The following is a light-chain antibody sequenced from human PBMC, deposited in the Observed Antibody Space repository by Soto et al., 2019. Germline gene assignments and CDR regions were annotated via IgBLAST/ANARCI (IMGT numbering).Light chain of an antibody. V-gene: IGKV3-20*01. Sequence: TQSPAILSVSPGERATLSCRASQSVSSSHLAWYQQKPGQAPRILIYAASSRATGIPDRFSGSGSGTDFSLTIGRLEPEDFAVYYCQQYDTSPRPFGQGTKVAIK. CDR1: QSVSSSH. CDR3: QQYDTSPRP. J-gene: IGKJ1*01. CDR2: AAS.